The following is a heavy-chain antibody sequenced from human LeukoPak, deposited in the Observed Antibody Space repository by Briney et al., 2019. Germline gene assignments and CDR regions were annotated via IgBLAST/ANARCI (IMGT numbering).Heavy chain of an antibody. J-gene: IGHJ4*02. D-gene: IGHD3-10*01. CDR1: GYTLTELS. Sequence: ASVKVSCKVSGYTLTELSMHWVRQAPGKGLEWMGGFDPEDGETIYAQKFQGRVTMTEDTSTDTAYMELSSLGSEDTAVYYCATDRITMVRGVSKSTYYFDYWGQGTLVTVSS. CDR3: ATDRITMVRGVSKSTYYFDY. V-gene: IGHV1-24*01. CDR2: FDPEDGET.